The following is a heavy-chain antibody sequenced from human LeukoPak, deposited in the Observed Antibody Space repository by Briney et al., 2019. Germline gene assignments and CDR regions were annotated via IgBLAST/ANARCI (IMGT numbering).Heavy chain of an antibody. CDR2: IRSKANSYAT. Sequence: GGSLRLSCAASGFTFNGSAMHWVRQASGRGLEWVGRIRSKANSYATAYAASVKGRFTISRDDSKNTAYLQMNSLKTEDTAVYYCTTGSYSGYPPLRIHLYGYWGQGTLVTVSS. CDR1: GFTFNGSA. J-gene: IGHJ4*02. V-gene: IGHV3-73*01. D-gene: IGHD5-12*01. CDR3: TTGSYSGYPPLRIHLYGY.